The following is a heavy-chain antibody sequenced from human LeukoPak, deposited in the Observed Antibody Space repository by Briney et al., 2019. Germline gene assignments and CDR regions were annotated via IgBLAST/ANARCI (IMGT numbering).Heavy chain of an antibody. Sequence: ASVKVSCKASGYTFTSYGISWVRQAPGQGLEWMGWISAYNGNTNYAQKLQGRVTMTTDTSTSTAYMELRSLRSDDTAVYYCARAQKYSSSWYHFDSWGRGTLVTVSS. J-gene: IGHJ4*02. D-gene: IGHD6-13*01. CDR1: GYTFTSYG. CDR2: ISAYNGNT. V-gene: IGHV1-18*01. CDR3: ARAQKYSSSWYHFDS.